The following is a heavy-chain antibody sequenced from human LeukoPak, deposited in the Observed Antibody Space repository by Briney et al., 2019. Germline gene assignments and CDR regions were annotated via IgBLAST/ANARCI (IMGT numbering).Heavy chain of an antibody. CDR3: ARESRMVRGVMTGFDY. Sequence: SETRSLTCTVSTGSISTSNYYWGWIRQPPVKGLEGIGSIYYSRSTYYNPTLKRRVTITVATSKNQFSLRLRALTAQDSAAFYCARESRMVRGVMTGFDYWGQGTLVTVSS. CDR2: IYYSRST. V-gene: IGHV4-39*07. D-gene: IGHD3-10*01. CDR1: TGSISTSNYY. J-gene: IGHJ4*02.